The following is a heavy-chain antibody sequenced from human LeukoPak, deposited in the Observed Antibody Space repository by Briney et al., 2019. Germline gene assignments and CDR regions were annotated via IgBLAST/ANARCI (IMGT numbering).Heavy chain of an antibody. CDR1: GGSISSYY. Sequence: ASETLSLTCTVSGGSISSYYWSWIRQPPGKGLEWIGYIYYSGSTNYNASLKSRVTISVDTSKDQFSLKLSSVTAADTAVYYCARSGVVGATWGGWFDPWGQGTLVTVSS. D-gene: IGHD1-26*01. V-gene: IGHV4-59*01. CDR3: ARSGVVGATWGGWFDP. J-gene: IGHJ5*02. CDR2: IYYSGST.